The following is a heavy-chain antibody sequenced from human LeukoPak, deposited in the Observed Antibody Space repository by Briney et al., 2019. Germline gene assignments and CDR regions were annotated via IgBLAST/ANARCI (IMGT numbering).Heavy chain of an antibody. CDR3: ARIVAHDGGFDY. V-gene: IGHV3-33*01. CDR2: MWYDGSTK. D-gene: IGHD5-12*01. Sequence: GGSLRLSCAASGFTFSSYGMHWVRQAPGKGLEWVAVMWYDGSTKYYADSVKGRFTISRDNSKNTLYLQMDSLRAEGTAVYYCARIVAHDGGFDYWGQGTLVTVSS. J-gene: IGHJ4*02. CDR1: GFTFSSYG.